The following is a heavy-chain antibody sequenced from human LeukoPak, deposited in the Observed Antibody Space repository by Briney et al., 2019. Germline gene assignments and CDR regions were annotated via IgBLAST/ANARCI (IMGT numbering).Heavy chain of an antibody. V-gene: IGHV3-30*04. J-gene: IGHJ4*02. D-gene: IGHD6-19*01. CDR2: ISYDGSDK. Sequence: GGSLRLSCAASGFTFSSYAMHWVRQAPGKGLEWVAVISYDGSDKYYADSVKGRFTISRDNSKNTLYLQMNSLRAEDTAVYYCAKEVGSVAGTRFDYWGQGTLVTVSS. CDR1: GFTFSSYA. CDR3: AKEVGSVAGTRFDY.